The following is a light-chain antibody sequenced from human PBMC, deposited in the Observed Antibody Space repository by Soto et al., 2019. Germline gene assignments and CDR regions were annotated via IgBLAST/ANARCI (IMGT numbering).Light chain of an antibody. Sequence: EIVMTQSPATLSVSPGERATLSCRASQSVGGNLAWYQQKPGQAPRLLIYGASTRATGIPARFSGSGSVTEFTLTISSLQSEDFAVYYCQQYNNWPPLTFGQGTKVESK. CDR3: QQYNNWPPLT. J-gene: IGKJ1*01. CDR1: QSVGGN. V-gene: IGKV3-15*01. CDR2: GAS.